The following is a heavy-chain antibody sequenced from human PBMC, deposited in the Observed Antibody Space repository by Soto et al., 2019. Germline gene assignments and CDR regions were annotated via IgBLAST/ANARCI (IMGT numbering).Heavy chain of an antibody. V-gene: IGHV3-21*01. D-gene: IGHD3-10*01. CDR1: GFTFSSYS. J-gene: IGHJ3*02. CDR2: ISSSSSYI. Sequence: GGSLRLSCAASGFTFSSYSMNWVRQAPGKGLEWVSSISSSSSYIYYADSVKGRFTISRDNAKNSLYLQMNSLRAEDTAVYYCARDPLYYSSGFDIWGQGTMVTVSS. CDR3: ARDPLYYSSGFDI.